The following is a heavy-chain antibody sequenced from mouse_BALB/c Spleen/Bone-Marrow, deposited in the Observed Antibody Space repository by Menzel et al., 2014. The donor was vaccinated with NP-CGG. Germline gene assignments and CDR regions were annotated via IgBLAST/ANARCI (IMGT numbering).Heavy chain of an antibody. D-gene: IGHD2-10*02. Sequence: EVQLQQSGAELVKPGALVKLSCTASGFNIKDTYMHWVKQRPEQGLEWIGRIDPANGNTKYDPKFQGKATITADTSSNTAYLQLSSLTSEGTAVYYCARSGGYGNYLAGFAYWGQGTLVTVSA. V-gene: IGHV14-3*02. CDR1: GFNIKDTY. CDR3: ARSGGYGNYLAGFAY. CDR2: IDPANGNT. J-gene: IGHJ3*01.